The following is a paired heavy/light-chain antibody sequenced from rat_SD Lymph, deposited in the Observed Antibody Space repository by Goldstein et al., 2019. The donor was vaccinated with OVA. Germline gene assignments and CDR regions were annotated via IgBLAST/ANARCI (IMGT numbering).Heavy chain of an antibody. J-gene: IGHJ2*01. V-gene: IGHV5S13*01. CDR1: GFTFSAYD. CDR2: ISTGGDNT. CDR3: ARWRFHDYFDY. D-gene: IGHD4-2*01. Sequence: EVQLVESGGGLVQPGRSLKLSCAASGFTFSAYDMAWVRQGPTKGLEWVASISTGGDNTYYRDSVRGRFTISRDNDKSTQYLQMDSLRSEDTATYYCARWRFHDYFDYWGQGVMVTVSS.
Light chain of an antibody. Sequence: DTVLTQSPALAVSPGERVTFSCRASESVFKLMHWYQQKPGQQPKLLIYKASNLASGVPARFSGSGSGTDFTFTIDPVEADDTATYYCQQSWIAPWTFGGGTQLELK. J-gene: IGKJ1*01. CDR1: ESVFKL. CDR3: QQSWIAPWT. V-gene: IGKV3S9*01. CDR2: KAS.